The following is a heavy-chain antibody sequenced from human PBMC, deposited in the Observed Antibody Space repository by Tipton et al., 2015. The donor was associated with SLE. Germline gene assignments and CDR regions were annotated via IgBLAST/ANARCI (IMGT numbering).Heavy chain of an antibody. V-gene: IGHV4-59*08. J-gene: IGHJ5*02. CDR3: ARQRGVPTAGALNWFDP. Sequence: TLSLTCTVSGGSLKSYYWTWLRHRPGKGLEWIGYIYSSGNSNYNPSLTSRVTMSVDTSNNQFSLKLRSVTAADTAVYYCARQRGVPTAGALNWFDPWGQGTLVTVSS. D-gene: IGHD2-2*01. CDR2: IYSSGNS. CDR1: GGSLKSYY.